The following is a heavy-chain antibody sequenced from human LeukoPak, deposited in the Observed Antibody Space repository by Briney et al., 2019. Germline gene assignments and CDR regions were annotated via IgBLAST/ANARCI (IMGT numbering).Heavy chain of an antibody. J-gene: IGHJ4*02. CDR1: GGSISSGDYY. Sequence: SETLSLTCTVSGGSISSGDYYWSWIRQPPGKGLEWIGYIYYSGSTYYNPSLKSRVTISVDKSKNQFSLKLSSVTAADTAVHYCARATSGSYFDYWGQGTLVTVSS. D-gene: IGHD3-10*01. V-gene: IGHV4-30-4*01. CDR2: IYYSGST. CDR3: ARATSGSYFDY.